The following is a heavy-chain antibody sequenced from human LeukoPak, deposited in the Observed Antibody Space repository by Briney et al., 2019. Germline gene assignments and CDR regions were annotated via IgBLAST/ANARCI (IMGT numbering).Heavy chain of an antibody. CDR3: AKGLPGFGGLTGGNWFDP. V-gene: IGHV3-30*02. J-gene: IGHJ5*02. Sequence: PGGSLRLSCAASGFTFSSYGMHWVRQAPGKGLEWAAFIRYDGSNKYYADSVKGRFTISRDNSKNTLYLQMNSLRAEDTVVYYCAKGLPGFGGLTGGNWFDPWGQGTLVTVSS. CDR2: IRYDGSNK. D-gene: IGHD7-27*01. CDR1: GFTFSSYG.